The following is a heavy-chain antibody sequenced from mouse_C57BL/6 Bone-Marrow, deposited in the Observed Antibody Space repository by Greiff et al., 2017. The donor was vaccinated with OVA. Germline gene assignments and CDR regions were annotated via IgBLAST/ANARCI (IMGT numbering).Heavy chain of an antibody. CDR3: ARRNGPNLWLRLGYYFDY. D-gene: IGHD2-2*01. J-gene: IGHJ2*01. CDR2: IYPRSGNT. CDR1: GYTFTSYG. Sequence: VKLMESGAELARPGASVKLSCKASGYTFTSYGISWVKQRTGQGLEWIGEIYPRSGNTYYNEKFKGKATLTADKSSSTAYMELRSLTSEDSAVYFCARRNGPNLWLRLGYYFDYWGQGTTLTVSS. V-gene: IGHV1-81*01.